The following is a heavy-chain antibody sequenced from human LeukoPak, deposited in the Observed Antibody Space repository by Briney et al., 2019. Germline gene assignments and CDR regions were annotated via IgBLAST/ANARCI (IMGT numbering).Heavy chain of an antibody. CDR3: AKPADGSGWYVYYFDY. D-gene: IGHD6-19*01. Sequence: SGGSLRLSCAASGFTFSSSPMSWVRQAPGKGLDWVSSISADGPTYYADSVKGRFTISRDNSKNTLYLQMNSLRAEDTAVYYCAKPADGSGWYVYYFDYWGQGTLVTVSS. CDR1: GFTFSSSP. CDR2: ISADGPT. J-gene: IGHJ4*02. V-gene: IGHV3-23*01.